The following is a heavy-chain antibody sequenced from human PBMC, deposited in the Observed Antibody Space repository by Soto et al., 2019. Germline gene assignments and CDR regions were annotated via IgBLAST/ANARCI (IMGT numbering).Heavy chain of an antibody. CDR2: ISGYNGNT. CDR3: AATGGHYFGLDV. Sequence: QVQLLQCGGEVKRPGASVKVSCNSSDHTFTYYGINWVRRAPGQGLEWMGWISGYNGNTKYAQKFQDRVTMSADTSTRKDYMEMRSLTSDDTAVYFCAATGGHYFGLDVWGQGTTVTVSS. CDR1: DHTFTYYG. D-gene: IGHD2-8*02. V-gene: IGHV1-18*01. J-gene: IGHJ6*02.